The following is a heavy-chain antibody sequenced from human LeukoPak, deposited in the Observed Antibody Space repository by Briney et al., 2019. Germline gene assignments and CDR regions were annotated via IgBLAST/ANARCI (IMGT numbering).Heavy chain of an antibody. J-gene: IGHJ3*02. CDR3: ARGMGWLQFLRDAFDI. V-gene: IGHV1-69*05. CDR2: IIPIFGTA. Sequence: SVKVSCKASGGTFSGYAISWVRQAPGQGLEWMGGIIPIFGTANYAQKFQGRVTITTDESTSTAYMELSSLRSEDTAVYYCARGMGWLQFLRDAFDIWGQGTMVTVSS. CDR1: GGTFSGYA. D-gene: IGHD5-24*01.